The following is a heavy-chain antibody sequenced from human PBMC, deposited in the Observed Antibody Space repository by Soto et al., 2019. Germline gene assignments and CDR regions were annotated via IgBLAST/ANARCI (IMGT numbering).Heavy chain of an antibody. V-gene: IGHV4-34*01. J-gene: IGHJ5*02. CDR2: INHSGST. D-gene: IGHD6-13*01. CDR1: GVSFSGYY. Sequence: PSETLSLTCAVYGVSFSGYYWSWILQPPGKGLEWIGEINHSGSTNYNPSLKSRVTISVDTSKNQFSLKLSSVTAADTAVYYCARGSSSWYHNWFDPWGQGTLFTVSS. CDR3: ARGSSSWYHNWFDP.